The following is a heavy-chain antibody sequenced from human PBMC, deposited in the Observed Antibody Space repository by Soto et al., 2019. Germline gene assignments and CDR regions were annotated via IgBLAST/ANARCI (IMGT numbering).Heavy chain of an antibody. J-gene: IGHJ6*02. V-gene: IGHV3-30*18. CDR1: GFTFGSYG. Sequence: GGSLRLSCAASGFTFGSYGMHWVRQAPGKGLEWVAVISYDGSNKYYADSVKGRFTISRDNSKNTLYLQMNSLRAEDTAVYYCAKDVVVGATTGLGDYYYYYGMDVWGQGTTVTDSS. CDR2: ISYDGSNK. D-gene: IGHD1-26*01. CDR3: AKDVVVGATTGLGDYYYYYGMDV.